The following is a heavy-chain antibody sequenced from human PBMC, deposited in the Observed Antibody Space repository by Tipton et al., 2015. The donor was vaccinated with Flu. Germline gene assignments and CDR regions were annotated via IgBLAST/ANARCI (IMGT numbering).Heavy chain of an antibody. V-gene: IGHV1-18*01. CDR2: ISAYNGNT. Sequence: QLVQSGAEVKKPGASVKVSCKASGYTFTSYGISWVRQAPGQGLEWMGWISAYNGNTNYAQKPRGRVIMTTDTSTSTACMELRSLRSDDTAVYYCAADSSGYSVWGQGTLVTVSS. D-gene: IGHD3-22*01. J-gene: IGHJ4*02. CDR1: GYTFTSYG. CDR3: AADSSGYSV.